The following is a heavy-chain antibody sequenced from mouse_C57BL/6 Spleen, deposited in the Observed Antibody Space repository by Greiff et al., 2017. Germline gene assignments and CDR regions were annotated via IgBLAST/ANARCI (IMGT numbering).Heavy chain of an antibody. CDR1: GFSFNTYA. Sequence: GGGLVQPNGSLTLSCAASGFSFNTYAMTWVRQAPGKGLEWVARIRSKSNNYATYYADSVKDRFTISRDDSESMLYLQMNNLKTEDTAMYYGGKGNYGYWYFDVWGTGTTVTVSS. CDR2: IRSKSNNYAT. J-gene: IGHJ1*03. CDR3: GKGNYGYWYFDV. D-gene: IGHD2-1*01. V-gene: IGHV10-1*01.